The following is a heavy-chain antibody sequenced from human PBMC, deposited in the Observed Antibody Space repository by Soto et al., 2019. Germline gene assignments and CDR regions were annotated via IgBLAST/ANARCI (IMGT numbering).Heavy chain of an antibody. Sequence: GESLKIACKGSGYSFTSYWIGWVLQMPGKGLEWMGIIYPGDSDTRYSPSFQGQVTISADKSISTAYLQWSSLKASDTAMYYCARHAEDDYYYYGMDVWGQGTTVTVSS. CDR1: GYSFTSYW. V-gene: IGHV5-51*01. CDR3: ARHAEDDYYYYGMDV. J-gene: IGHJ6*02. CDR2: IYPGDSDT.